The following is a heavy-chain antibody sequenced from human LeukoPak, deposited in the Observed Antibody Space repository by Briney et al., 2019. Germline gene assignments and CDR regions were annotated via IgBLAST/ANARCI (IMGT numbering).Heavy chain of an antibody. D-gene: IGHD3-16*01. V-gene: IGHV1-2*02. CDR2: INPNSGGT. J-gene: IGHJ4*02. CDR1: GYTFTDYY. Sequence: ASVNVSCKASGYTFTDYYLHWVRQAPGQGLEWMGWINPNSGGTNYAQKFQGRVTMTRDTSITTAYMELNRLRSDDTAVYYCARAYTSPNGPYWGQGTLVTVSS. CDR3: ARAYTSPNGPY.